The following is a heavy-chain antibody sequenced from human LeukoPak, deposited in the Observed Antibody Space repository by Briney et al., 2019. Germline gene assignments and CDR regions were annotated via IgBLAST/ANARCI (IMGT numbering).Heavy chain of an antibody. D-gene: IGHD7-27*01. V-gene: IGHV3-23*01. CDR3: AKGTGDTGYYFDY. Sequence: GGSLRLSCAASGIIYSSYAMSWVRQAPGKGLEWVSGIRVGGELYYADSVKGRFTISRDNSENTLYLQMSGLRAEDTAVYHCAKGTGDTGYYFDYWGQGTLVTVSS. CDR2: IRVGGEL. J-gene: IGHJ4*02. CDR1: GIIYSSYA.